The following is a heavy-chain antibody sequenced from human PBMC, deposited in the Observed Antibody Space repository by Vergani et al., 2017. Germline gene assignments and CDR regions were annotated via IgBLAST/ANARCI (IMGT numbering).Heavy chain of an antibody. CDR3: VNGYYYDQSGLASFDY. V-gene: IGHV3-30*18. J-gene: IGHJ4*02. D-gene: IGHD3-22*01. CDR2: ISSDGSNK. Sequence: QVQLVESGGGVVQPGRSLRLSCETSGLMFNNYGMHWVRQAPGKGLEWVAVISSDGSNKHYADSVKGRFTISRDNSQNTLYLQMDSLTAVDTAIYFCVNGYYYDQSGLASFDYWGQGTLVTVSS. CDR1: GLMFNNYG.